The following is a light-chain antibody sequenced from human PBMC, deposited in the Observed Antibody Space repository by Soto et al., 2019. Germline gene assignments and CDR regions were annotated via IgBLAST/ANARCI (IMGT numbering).Light chain of an antibody. Sequence: QSVLTQPASMSGATGQSISISCTGTSSDIGVYDYVSWYQQHHGKAPKLIIYEVNNRPSGVSDRFSGSKSGKTASLAISGLQAEDEADYYCTSYSRYRVLVFGGGTKVTVL. CDR1: SSDIGVYDY. V-gene: IGLV2-14*01. CDR2: EVN. CDR3: TSYSRYRVLV. J-gene: IGLJ3*02.